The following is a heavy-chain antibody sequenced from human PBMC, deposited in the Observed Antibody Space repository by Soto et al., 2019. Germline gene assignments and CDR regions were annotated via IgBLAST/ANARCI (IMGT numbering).Heavy chain of an antibody. J-gene: IGHJ3*02. V-gene: IGHV1-8*01. CDR1: GYTFTSYD. CDR3: ARADGTRAFDI. Sequence: GASVKVSCKASGYTFTSYDINWVRQATGQGLEWMGWMNPNSGNTSYAQKFQGRVTMTRNTSISTAYMELSSLRSDDTAVYYCARADGTRAFDIWGQGTMVTVSS. CDR2: MNPNSGNT.